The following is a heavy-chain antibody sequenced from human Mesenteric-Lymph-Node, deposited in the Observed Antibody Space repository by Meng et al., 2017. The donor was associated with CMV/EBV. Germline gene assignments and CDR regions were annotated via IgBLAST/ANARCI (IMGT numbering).Heavy chain of an antibody. J-gene: IGHJ4*02. CDR3: ARGGYYYDVYGYTPFDS. V-gene: IGHV3-74*01. CDR1: GFTFSSYW. CDR2: INSDGSST. D-gene: IGHD3/OR15-3a*01. Sequence: GGSLRLSCAASGFTFSSYWMHWVRQAPGKGLVWVSRINSDGSSTSYADSVKGRFTISRDNAKNTLYLQMNSLRAEDTAVYYCARGGYYYDVYGYTPFDSWGQGTLVTVSS.